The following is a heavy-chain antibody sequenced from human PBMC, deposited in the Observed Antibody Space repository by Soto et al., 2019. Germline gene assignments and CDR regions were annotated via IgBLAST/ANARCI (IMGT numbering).Heavy chain of an antibody. CDR3: ARYAGSSWFDY. J-gene: IGHJ4*02. CDR1: SGSISTYY. CDR2: IYYSGRT. D-gene: IGHD2-2*01. Sequence: PSETLSLTCTVSSGSISTYYWSWIRQPPGKGLEWIGYIYYSGRTYYNPSPKSRVTISLDTSGDQFSLTLIPVTAADTAVYYCARYAGSSWFDYWSQGTLVTVSS. V-gene: IGHV4-59*01.